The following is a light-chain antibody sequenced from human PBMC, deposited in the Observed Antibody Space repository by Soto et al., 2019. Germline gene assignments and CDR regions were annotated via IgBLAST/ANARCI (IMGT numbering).Light chain of an antibody. V-gene: IGLV1-47*01. J-gene: IGLJ3*02. CDR1: TSNIGTYS. CDR2: SNS. Sequence: QSVLTQPPSASGTPGQRVTISCSGSTSNIGTYSVYWFQHLPGTAPKLLIHSNSQRPSGVPDRFSGSKSATSASLAISGLRSEHDGDYYCAAWDDRQSRRVFGGGTNLTVL. CDR3: AAWDDRQSRRV.